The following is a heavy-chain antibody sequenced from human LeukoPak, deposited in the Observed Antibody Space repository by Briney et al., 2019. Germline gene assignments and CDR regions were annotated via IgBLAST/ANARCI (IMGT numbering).Heavy chain of an antibody. J-gene: IGHJ6*03. V-gene: IGHV3-23*01. Sequence: PRRSLRLSCAASGFTFSSYAMSWVRRAPGDGPGWVSTISIDGGRTYYADSVKGRFTVSRDTSNNTLYLQMNSLRAEDTAVYYCARKGIGSSRYQNMDVWGKGTTVTVSS. CDR3: ARKGIGSSRYQNMDV. D-gene: IGHD6-25*01. CDR1: GFTFSSYA. CDR2: ISIDGGRT.